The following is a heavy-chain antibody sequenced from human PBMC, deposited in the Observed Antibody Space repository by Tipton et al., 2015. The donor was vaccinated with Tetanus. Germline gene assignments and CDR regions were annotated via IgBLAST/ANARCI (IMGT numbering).Heavy chain of an antibody. CDR1: GGSISSYY. CDR2: VYYSGST. V-gene: IGHV4-59*01. D-gene: IGHD1-14*01. J-gene: IGHJ4*02. Sequence: LRLSCTVSGGSISSYYWSWIRQPPGKGLEWIGYVYYSGSTNYNPSLKSRVTISVDTSKNQFSLKLSSVTAADTAVYYCARGTGDYWGQGTLVTVSS. CDR3: ARGTGDY.